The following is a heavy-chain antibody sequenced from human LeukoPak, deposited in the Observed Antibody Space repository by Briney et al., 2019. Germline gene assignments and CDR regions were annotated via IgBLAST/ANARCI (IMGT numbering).Heavy chain of an antibody. Sequence: GGFLRLSCAASGFTFSSYEMNWVRQAPGKGLEWVSYISSSGSTTYYADSVKGRFTISRDNAKNSLYLQMNSLRAEDTAVYYCARDPYYGDYVVWGQGTLVTVSS. CDR3: ARDPYYGDYVV. V-gene: IGHV3-48*03. J-gene: IGHJ4*02. CDR2: ISSSGSTT. D-gene: IGHD4-17*01. CDR1: GFTFSSYE.